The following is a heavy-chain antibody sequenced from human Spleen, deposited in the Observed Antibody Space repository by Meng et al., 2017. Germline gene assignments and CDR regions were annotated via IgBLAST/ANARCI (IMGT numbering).Heavy chain of an antibody. J-gene: IGHJ6*02. Sequence: SETLSLTCRVSNYSISSGYYWGWIRQPPGKGLEWIGSIYHSGSTFYNPSLESRVAISVDTSRNQFSLKLSSVTAADTAVYYCARGRDCGGDCYGPQNGYYYYGMDVWGQGTTVTVSS. V-gene: IGHV4-38-2*02. CDR3: ARGRDCGGDCYGPQNGYYYYGMDV. D-gene: IGHD2-21*02. CDR2: IYHSGST. CDR1: NYSISSGYY.